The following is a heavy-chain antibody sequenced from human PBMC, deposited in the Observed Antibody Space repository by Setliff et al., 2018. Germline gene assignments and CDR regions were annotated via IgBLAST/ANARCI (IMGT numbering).Heavy chain of an antibody. CDR3: ARDQGFLTVTTSIYYYYYYMDV. Sequence: TLSLTCTVSDDSISSRHYYWSWIRQPAGKGLEWIGRIYTSGSTNYNPSLKSRVTMSVDTSKNQFSLKLSSVTAADTAVYYCARDQGFLTVTTSIYYYYYYMDVWGKGTTVTVSS. J-gene: IGHJ6*03. CDR1: DDSISSRHYY. V-gene: IGHV4-61*02. D-gene: IGHD4-4*01. CDR2: IYTSGST.